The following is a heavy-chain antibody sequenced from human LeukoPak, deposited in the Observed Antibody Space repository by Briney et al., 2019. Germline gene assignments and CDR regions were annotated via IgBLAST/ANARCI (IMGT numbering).Heavy chain of an antibody. CDR3: ARDVVRAVAGFIDY. CDR2: ISSSSSYI. J-gene: IGHJ4*02. Sequence: GGSLRLSCAASGFTFSSHSMNWVRQAPGKGLEWVSSISSSSSYIYYADSVKGRFTISRDNAKNSLYLQMNSLRAEDTAVYYCARDVVRAVAGFIDYWGQGTLVTVSS. CDR1: GFTFSSHS. D-gene: IGHD6-19*01. V-gene: IGHV3-21*01.